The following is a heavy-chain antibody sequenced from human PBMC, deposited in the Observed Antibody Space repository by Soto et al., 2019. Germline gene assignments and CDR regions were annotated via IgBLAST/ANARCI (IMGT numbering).Heavy chain of an antibody. CDR1: GFTFSRFS. CDR2: ISWNSGSI. D-gene: IGHD6-13*01. Sequence: GGSLRLFCGGSGFTFSRFSMPWVRQGPGKGLEWVSGISWNSGSIGYADSVKGRLTISRDNAKNSLYLQTNSLRAEDTALYYCAKGLIAAPPFYGMDVWGQGTTVTVSS. V-gene: IGHV3-9*01. J-gene: IGHJ6*02. CDR3: AKGLIAAPPFYGMDV.